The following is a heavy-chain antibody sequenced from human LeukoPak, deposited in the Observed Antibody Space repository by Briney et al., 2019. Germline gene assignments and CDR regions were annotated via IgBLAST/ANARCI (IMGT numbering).Heavy chain of an antibody. CDR3: ARMDVVVPAADP. V-gene: IGHV1-69*04. J-gene: IGHJ5*02. CDR2: IIPILGIA. Sequence: SVKVSCKASGGTFSSYAISWVRQAPGQGLEWMGRIIPILGIANYAQKFQGRVTITADKSTSTAYMELSSLRSEDTAVYYCARMDVVVPAADPWGQETLVTVSS. D-gene: IGHD2-2*01. CDR1: GGTFSSYA.